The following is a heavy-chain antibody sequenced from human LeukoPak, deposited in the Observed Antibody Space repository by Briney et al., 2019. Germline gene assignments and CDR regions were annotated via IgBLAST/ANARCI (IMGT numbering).Heavy chain of an antibody. CDR1: GGSFSGYY. J-gene: IGHJ4*02. CDR2: INHSGST. V-gene: IGHV4-34*01. Sequence: SETLSLTCAVYGGSFSGYYWSWIRQPPGKGLEWIGEINHSGSTNYNPPLKSRVTISVDTSKNQFSLKLSSVTAADTAVYYCARVKFLAAAGTKFDYWGQGTLVTVSS. D-gene: IGHD6-13*01. CDR3: ARVKFLAAAGTKFDY.